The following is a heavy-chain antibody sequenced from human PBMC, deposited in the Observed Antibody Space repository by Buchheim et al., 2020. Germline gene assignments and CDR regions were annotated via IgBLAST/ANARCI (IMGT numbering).Heavy chain of an antibody. Sequence: VQVVESGGGVVQPGGSLRLSCGASGFAFKNYGMHWVRQAPGKGLEWVAVISYDGNKKFYGDSVKGRFTISRDNSQNTLYLPMNSLRAEDTAVYYCAKAYYYGGGDYYSRLGYFFGMDVWGPGTT. CDR3: AKAYYYGGGDYYSRLGYFFGMDV. CDR1: GFAFKNYG. V-gene: IGHV3-30*18. J-gene: IGHJ6*02. D-gene: IGHD3-10*01. CDR2: ISYDGNKK.